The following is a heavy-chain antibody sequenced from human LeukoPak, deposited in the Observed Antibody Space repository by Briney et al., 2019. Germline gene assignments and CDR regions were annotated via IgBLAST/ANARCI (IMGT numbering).Heavy chain of an antibody. D-gene: IGHD2-15*01. CDR3: ARERPRSTWYFDL. Sequence: PSETLSLTCTVSGGSISSYYWSWIRQPPGKGLEWIGYIYYSGNTNYNPSLKSRVTISVDTSKNQFSLKLSSVTAADTAVYYCARERPRSTWYFDLWGRGTPVTVSS. CDR2: IYYSGNT. CDR1: GGSISSYY. V-gene: IGHV4-59*01. J-gene: IGHJ2*01.